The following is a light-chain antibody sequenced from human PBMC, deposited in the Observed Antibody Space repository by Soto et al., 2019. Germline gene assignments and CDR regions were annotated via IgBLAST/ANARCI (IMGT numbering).Light chain of an antibody. Sequence: QPVLTQSPSAAASLGASVKLTCTLSSGHSRYTIAWHRQQPEKGPRYLMTVNSDGSHTTGDGIPGRFSGSSSGAERYLTISDLQSEDEADYYCQTWGTGIPFGGGTKLTVL. J-gene: IGLJ3*02. CDR1: SGHSRYT. CDR3: QTWGTGIP. V-gene: IGLV4-69*01. CDR2: VNSDGSH.